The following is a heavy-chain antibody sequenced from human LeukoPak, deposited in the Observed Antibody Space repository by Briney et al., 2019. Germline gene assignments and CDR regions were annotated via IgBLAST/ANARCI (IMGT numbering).Heavy chain of an antibody. Sequence: GGSLRLSCAASGFTFSSYAMHWVRQAPGKGLEWVAVISYDGSNKYYADSVKGRFTISRDNSKNTLYLQMNSLRAEDTAVYYCARDMKDTAMAFDHWGQGTLVTVSS. CDR2: ISYDGSNK. V-gene: IGHV3-30*01. CDR1: GFTFSSYA. J-gene: IGHJ4*02. D-gene: IGHD5-18*01. CDR3: ARDMKDTAMAFDH.